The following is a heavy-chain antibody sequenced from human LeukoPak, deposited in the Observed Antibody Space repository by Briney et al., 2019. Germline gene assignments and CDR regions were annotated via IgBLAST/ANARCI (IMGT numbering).Heavy chain of an antibody. CDR2: IYYSGST. CDR3: ARQITVTTSGGDAFDI. D-gene: IGHD4-17*01. J-gene: IGHJ3*02. V-gene: IGHV4-39*01. CDR1: GGSISSSSYY. Sequence: PSETLSLTCTVSGGSISSSSYYWGWIRQPPGKGLEWIGRIYYSGSTYYNPSLKSRLTISADTSKNQFSLILSSVTAAATAVYYCARQITVTTSGGDAFDIWGQGTMVTVCS.